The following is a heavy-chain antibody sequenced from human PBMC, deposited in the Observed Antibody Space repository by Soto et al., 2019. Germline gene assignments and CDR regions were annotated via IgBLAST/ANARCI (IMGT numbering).Heavy chain of an antibody. CDR2: IIPIFGTP. CDR1: GDTFSTFA. D-gene: IGHD1-20*01. Sequence: ASVKVSCKASGDTFSTFAISWVRQAPGQGLEWMGGIIPIFGTPDYAQHFPGRVTISADESTKTAYLELSSLRPEDTAVYYCARSPGITGTRASQYAMDVWGQGTTVTVSS. J-gene: IGHJ6*02. CDR3: ARSPGITGTRASQYAMDV. V-gene: IGHV1-69*13.